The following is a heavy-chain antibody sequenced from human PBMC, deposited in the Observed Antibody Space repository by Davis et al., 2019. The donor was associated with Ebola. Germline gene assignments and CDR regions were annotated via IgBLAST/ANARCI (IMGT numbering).Heavy chain of an antibody. V-gene: IGHV1-46*01. Sequence: AASVKVSCKASGYTFTSYGISWVRQAPGQGLEWMGIINPSGGSTSYAQKFHGRVTMTRDTSTSTVYMELSSLRSEDTAVYYCAALDSSSWYGRLWDYWGQGTLVTVSS. J-gene: IGHJ4*02. CDR1: GYTFTSYG. D-gene: IGHD6-13*01. CDR3: AALDSSSWYGRLWDY. CDR2: INPSGGST.